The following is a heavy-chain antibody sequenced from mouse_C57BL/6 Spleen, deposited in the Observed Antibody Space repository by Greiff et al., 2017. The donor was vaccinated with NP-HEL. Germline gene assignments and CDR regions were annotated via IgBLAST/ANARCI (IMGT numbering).Heavy chain of an antibody. CDR2: IDPNSGGT. V-gene: IGHV1-72*01. Sequence: QVHVKQSGAELVKPGASVKLSCKASGYTFTSYWMHWVKQRPGRGLEWIGRIDPNSGGTKYNEKFKSKATLTVDKPSSTAYMQLSSLTSEDSAVYYCARDDYDELYFDYWGQGTTLTVSS. CDR1: GYTFTSYW. CDR3: ARDDYDELYFDY. D-gene: IGHD2-4*01. J-gene: IGHJ2*01.